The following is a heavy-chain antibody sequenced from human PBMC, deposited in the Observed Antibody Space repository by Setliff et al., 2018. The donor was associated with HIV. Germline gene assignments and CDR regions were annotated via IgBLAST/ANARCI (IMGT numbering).Heavy chain of an antibody. CDR1: GYPFTSYY. D-gene: IGHD3-22*01. CDR3: ARTQYDRVEEYFQY. J-gene: IGHJ1*01. V-gene: IGHV1-46*01. Sequence: ASVKVSCKASGYPFTSYYMHWVRPAPGQGLEWMGIINPTGGSTSYAQKFQGRVTMTTDTSTSTVYMELSSLRSDDTAVYYSARTQYDRVEEYFQYWGQGTLVTVSS. CDR2: INPTGGST.